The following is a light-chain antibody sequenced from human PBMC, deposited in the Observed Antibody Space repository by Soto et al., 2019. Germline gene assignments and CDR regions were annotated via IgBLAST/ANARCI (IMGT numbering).Light chain of an antibody. CDR3: QQYESYSPLT. V-gene: IGKV1-5*01. Sequence: DIQMTQSPSSVSASVGDRVTITCRASQGLSSYLAWYQQKPGKAPKLLIYDAYSLESGVPSRFSGRRSGTEFTLTIAGLQPEDFATYYCQQYESYSPLTFGGGTKVDIK. CDR1: QGLSSY. J-gene: IGKJ4*01. CDR2: DAY.